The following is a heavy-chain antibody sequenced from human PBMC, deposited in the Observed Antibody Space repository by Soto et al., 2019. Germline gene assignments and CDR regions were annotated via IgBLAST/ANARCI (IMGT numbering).Heavy chain of an antibody. V-gene: IGHV4-31*03. CDR1: GGSISSDSSY. J-gene: IGHJ4*02. D-gene: IGHD3-3*01. CDR2: IFYSGDF. Sequence: VQLQESGPGLVKPSQTLSLTCTVSGGSISSDSSYWSWIRQRPGMGLEWIGYIFYSGDFYYTPSLRGRDMSSADTSKNQCTLRLRPVTSADAAFYYCARAPKTPSIIRVALAYFFDFWGQGTRVTVSS. CDR3: ARAPKTPSIIRVALAYFFDF.